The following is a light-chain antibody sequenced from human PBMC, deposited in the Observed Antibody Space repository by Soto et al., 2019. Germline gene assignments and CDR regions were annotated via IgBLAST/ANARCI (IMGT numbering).Light chain of an antibody. CDR2: GAS. Sequence: IVLTQSPGTLSLSPGEIATLSCRASQSVSSSYLAWYQQKPGQAPRLLIYGASSRATGIPDRFSGSGSGTDFTLTISRLEPEDFAVYYCHQYGSSPYTFGQGTKLEIK. CDR3: HQYGSSPYT. CDR1: QSVSSSY. V-gene: IGKV3-20*01. J-gene: IGKJ2*01.